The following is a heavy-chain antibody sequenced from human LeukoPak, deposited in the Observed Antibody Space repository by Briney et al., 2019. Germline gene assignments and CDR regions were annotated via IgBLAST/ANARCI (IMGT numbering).Heavy chain of an antibody. CDR1: GFTFSSYV. D-gene: IGHD2-15*01. Sequence: PGGSLSLSCAASGFTFSSYVMSWVRQAPGKGLEWVSLISGSGDSTYYADSVKGRFTISRDNSKNTVYLQMNSLKTEDTAVYYCTRVSLVAASVFFDYWGPGTLVTVSS. V-gene: IGHV3-23*01. J-gene: IGHJ4*02. CDR3: TRVSLVAASVFFDY. CDR2: ISGSGDST.